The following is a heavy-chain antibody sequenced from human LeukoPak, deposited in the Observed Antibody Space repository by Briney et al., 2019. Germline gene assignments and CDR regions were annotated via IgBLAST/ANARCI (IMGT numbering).Heavy chain of an antibody. CDR3: ARDGKDGRGIIDGMDV. D-gene: IGHD2/OR15-2a*01. V-gene: IGHV3-48*03. J-gene: IGHJ6*02. Sequence: GGSLRLSCAASGFSFSSYEMNWVRQAPGKGLEWVSYISSSGSTTYYADSVKGRFTISRDNAKNSLYLQMNSLRAEDTAVYYCARDGKDGRGIIDGMDVWGQGTTVTVSS. CDR2: ISSSGSTT. CDR1: GFSFSSYE.